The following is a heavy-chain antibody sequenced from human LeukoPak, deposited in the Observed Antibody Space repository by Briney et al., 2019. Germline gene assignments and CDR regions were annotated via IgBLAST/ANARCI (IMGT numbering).Heavy chain of an antibody. CDR1: GGSISSYY. V-gene: IGHV4-59*08. D-gene: IGHD4-17*01. CDR2: IYCSGST. Sequence: SETLSLTCTVSGGSISSYYWSWIRQPPGKGLEWIGYIYCSGSTSYNPSLKSRVTMSVDTSKNQFSLKLSSVTAADTAVYYCARLTTVTTDLNWFDPWGQGTLVTVSS. J-gene: IGHJ5*02. CDR3: ARLTTVTTDLNWFDP.